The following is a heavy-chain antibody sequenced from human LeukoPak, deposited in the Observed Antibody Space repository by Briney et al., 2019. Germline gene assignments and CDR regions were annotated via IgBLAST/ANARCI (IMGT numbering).Heavy chain of an antibody. V-gene: IGHV5-51*01. J-gene: IGHJ4*02. Sequence: GESLKISCKGSGYSFTSYWIGWVRQMPGKGREWMGIIYPGDSDTRYSPSFRGQVTISADKSISTAYLQWSSLKASDTAMYYCARPGYSYGYYYFDYWGQGTLVAVSS. D-gene: IGHD5-18*01. CDR2: IYPGDSDT. CDR3: ARPGYSYGYYYFDY. CDR1: GYSFTSYW.